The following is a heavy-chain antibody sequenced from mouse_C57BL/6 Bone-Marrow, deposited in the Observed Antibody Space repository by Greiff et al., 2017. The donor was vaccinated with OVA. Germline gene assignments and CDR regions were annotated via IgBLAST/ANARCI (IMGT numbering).Heavy chain of an antibody. Sequence: EVMLVESGGGLVKPGGSLKLSCAASGFTFSDYGMHWVRQAPEKGLEWVAYISSGSSPIYYADTVKGRFTISRDNAKNTRFLQMTSLRAEDTAMYYCARRGNYGSSYYAWFAYGGQGTLVTVSA. D-gene: IGHD1-1*01. J-gene: IGHJ3*01. CDR3: ARRGNYGSSYYAWFAY. CDR1: GFTFSDYG. CDR2: ISSGSSPI. V-gene: IGHV5-17*01.